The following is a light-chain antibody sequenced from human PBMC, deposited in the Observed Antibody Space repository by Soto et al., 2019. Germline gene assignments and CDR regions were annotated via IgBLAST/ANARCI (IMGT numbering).Light chain of an antibody. CDR1: HSDVGGYNY. V-gene: IGLV2-14*01. Sequence: HSVRNQAAPGFGAPGRSIAIPRTRNHSDVGGYNYVSWYQQHPGTAPKLMIYDVSNRPSGVSNRFSGSKSGDTASLTISGLQADDVSYYYCTSYTSSISSYVSRTG. CDR3: TSYTSSISSYV. J-gene: IGLJ1*01. CDR2: DVS.